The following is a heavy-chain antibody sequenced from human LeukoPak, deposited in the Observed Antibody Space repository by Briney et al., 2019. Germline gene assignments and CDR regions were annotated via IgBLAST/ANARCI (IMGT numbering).Heavy chain of an antibody. CDR3: ARGFGYYDSRGYHNDAFDI. D-gene: IGHD3-22*01. V-gene: IGHV1-2*06. Sequence: GASVKVSCKTSGYSFTGYYIHWVRQAPGQGLEWMGRMNPNSGGTNYAQKFQGRVTMTRDTSISTAYIDLSSLISDDTAVYYCARGFGYYDSRGYHNDAFDIRGQGTLVTVSS. CDR1: GYSFTGYY. J-gene: IGHJ3*02. CDR2: MNPNSGGT.